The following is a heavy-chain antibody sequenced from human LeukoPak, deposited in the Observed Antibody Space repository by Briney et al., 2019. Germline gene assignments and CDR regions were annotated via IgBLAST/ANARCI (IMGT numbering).Heavy chain of an antibody. Sequence: ASVKVSCKVSGYTLTELSMHWVRQAPGKGLEWMGRFDPEDGETIYAQKFPGRVTMTADTSADTAYMELSSLRSEDTAVYYCATEGKMVRGLYTDYWGQGTLVTVSS. V-gene: IGHV1-24*01. CDR1: GYTLTELS. J-gene: IGHJ4*02. CDR2: FDPEDGET. D-gene: IGHD3-10*01. CDR3: ATEGKMVRGLYTDY.